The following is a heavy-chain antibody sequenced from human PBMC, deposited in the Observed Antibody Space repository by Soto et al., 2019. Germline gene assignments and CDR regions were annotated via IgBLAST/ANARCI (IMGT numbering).Heavy chain of an antibody. Sequence: QVQLVQSGAEVKKPGSSVKVSCKASGGTFSSYAISWVRQAPGQGLEWMGGIIPIFGTANYAQKFQGRVTITADESTSTAYMEPSSLRSEDTAVYYCARARDIVVVVAATPHYYYGMDVWGQGTTVTVSS. V-gene: IGHV1-69*01. CDR3: ARARDIVVVVAATPHYYYGMDV. CDR2: IIPIFGTA. D-gene: IGHD2-15*01. J-gene: IGHJ6*02. CDR1: GGTFSSYA.